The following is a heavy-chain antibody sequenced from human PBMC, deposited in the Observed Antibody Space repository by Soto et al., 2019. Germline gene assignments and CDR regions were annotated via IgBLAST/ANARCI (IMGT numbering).Heavy chain of an antibody. CDR1: GGSISGHY. Sequence: WETLSLTCTVSGGSISGHYWSWIRQPPGKGLQYIGYISYSGSTNYNPSLKSRVTISVDTSNNQFSLRLSSVTAADTAVYYCARDVGLQHDTGYYDFWSGKNNWFDPWGQGILVTVSS. V-gene: IGHV4-59*11. J-gene: IGHJ5*02. D-gene: IGHD3-3*01. CDR2: ISYSGST. CDR3: ARDVGLQHDTGYYDFWSGKNNWFDP.